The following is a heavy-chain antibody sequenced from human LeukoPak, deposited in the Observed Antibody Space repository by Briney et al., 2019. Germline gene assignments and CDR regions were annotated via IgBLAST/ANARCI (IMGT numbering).Heavy chain of an antibody. D-gene: IGHD6-13*01. CDR2: INHSGST. J-gene: IGHJ4*02. Sequence: PGGSLRLSCAASGFTFSSYAMSWVRQAPGKGLEWIGEINHSGSTNYNPSLKSRVTISVDTTKNQFSLKLSSVTAADTAVYYCARDSSSWYSHDYWGQGTLVTVSS. CDR3: ARDSSSWYSHDY. V-gene: IGHV4-34*01. CDR1: GFTFSSYA.